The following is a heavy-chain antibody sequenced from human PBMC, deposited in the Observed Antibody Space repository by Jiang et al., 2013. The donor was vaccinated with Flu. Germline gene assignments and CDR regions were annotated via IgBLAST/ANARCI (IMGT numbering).Heavy chain of an antibody. J-gene: IGHJ3*02. V-gene: IGHV3-15*01. CDR3: TTDWGSGTYYKKALDI. CDR1: GFPSLRPG. Sequence: QLVESGGDLVKPGESLTLSCAASGFPSLRPGCIGSARLQGRGRSGLAALRATLSVGTADYAAPVKGRFTISRDDSKNMVFLQMNSLKTEDSAMYYCTTDWGSGTYYKKALDIWGQGTKVTVSS. CDR2: LRATLSVGTA. D-gene: IGHD3-10*01.